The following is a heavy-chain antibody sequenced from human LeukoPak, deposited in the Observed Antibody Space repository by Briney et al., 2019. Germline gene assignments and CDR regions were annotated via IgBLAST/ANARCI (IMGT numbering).Heavy chain of an antibody. CDR2: INHSGST. J-gene: IGHJ3*01. V-gene: IGHV4-34*01. D-gene: IGHD2-21*02. CDR3: ARGTLSLRRLNAFDV. CDR1: GGSFSGYY. Sequence: PSETLSLTCAVYGGSFSGYYWTWFPQPPGKGLEWIGEINHSGSTNYNPSLKSRLTISLNTSKNQFSLKLTSVTAADTAVYYCARGTLSLRRLNAFDVWGQGTKVTVSS.